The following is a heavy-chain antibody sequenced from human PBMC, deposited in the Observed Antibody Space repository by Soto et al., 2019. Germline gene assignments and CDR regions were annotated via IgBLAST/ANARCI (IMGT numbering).Heavy chain of an antibody. CDR1: SDSISSYY. CDR3: ARGTSWQLPFDY. J-gene: IGHJ4*02. CDR2: ISYSGST. V-gene: IGHV4-59*01. D-gene: IGHD6-13*01. Sequence: SETMSLTCTVSSDSISSYYWSWIRQPPGKRLEWIGYISYSGSTDYNPSLKSRVTISGDTSKNQFSLKVSSVTAADTAVYYCARGTSWQLPFDYWGQGTLVTVSS.